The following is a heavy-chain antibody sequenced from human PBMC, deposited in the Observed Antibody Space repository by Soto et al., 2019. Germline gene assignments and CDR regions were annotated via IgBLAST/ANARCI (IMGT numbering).Heavy chain of an antibody. Sequence: PSETLSLTCTVSGESISNYYWTWIRQPPGKGLEWIGYIFYSGSTNYNPSLKSRVTISVDTSKNQVSLKLNSVTAADTAVYYCARGAPYEYYDSSGYYSGWGPGTLVTVSS. CDR3: ARGAPYEYYDSSGYYSG. CDR2: IFYSGST. J-gene: IGHJ4*02. V-gene: IGHV4-59*01. CDR1: GESISNYY. D-gene: IGHD3-22*01.